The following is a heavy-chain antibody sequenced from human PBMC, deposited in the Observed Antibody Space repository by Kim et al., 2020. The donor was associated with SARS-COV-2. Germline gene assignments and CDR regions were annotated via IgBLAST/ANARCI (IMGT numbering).Heavy chain of an antibody. Sequence: SETLSLTCAVYGGSFSGYYWSWIRQPPGKGLEWIGEINHSGSTNYNPSLKSRVTISVDTSKNQFSLKLSSVTAADTAVYYCARTVATIPRDYWGQGTLVTVSS. CDR3: ARTVATIPRDY. CDR2: INHSGST. J-gene: IGHJ4*02. V-gene: IGHV4-34*01. D-gene: IGHD5-12*01. CDR1: GGSFSGYY.